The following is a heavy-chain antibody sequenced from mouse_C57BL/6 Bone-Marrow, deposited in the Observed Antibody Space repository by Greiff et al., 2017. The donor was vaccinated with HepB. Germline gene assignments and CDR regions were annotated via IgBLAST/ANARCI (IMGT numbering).Heavy chain of an antibody. CDR2: ISNGGGST. CDR3: ARHTLGRPFAY. J-gene: IGHJ3*01. Sequence: EVKLVESGGGLVQPGGSLKLSCAASGFTFSDYYMHWVRQTPEQRLEWVAYISNGGGSTYYPDTVKGRFTISRDNAKNTLYLQMSRLKSEDTAMYYCARHTLGRPFAYWGQGTLVTVSA. D-gene: IGHD4-1*01. CDR1: GFTFSDYY. V-gene: IGHV5-12*01.